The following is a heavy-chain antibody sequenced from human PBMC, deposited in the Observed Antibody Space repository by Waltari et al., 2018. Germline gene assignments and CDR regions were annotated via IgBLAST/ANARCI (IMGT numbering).Heavy chain of an antibody. CDR1: GFTFSSYA. CDR3: AVTYYYGSGALGYYGMDV. J-gene: IGHJ6*02. V-gene: IGHV3-30*01. CDR2: ISYDGSNK. D-gene: IGHD3-10*01. Sequence: QVQLVESGGGVVQPGRSLRLSCAASGFTFSSYAMHWVRPAPGKGLEWVAVISYDGSNKYYADSVKGRFTISRDNSKNTLYLQMNSLRAEDTAVYYCAVTYYYGSGALGYYGMDVWGQGTTVTVSS.